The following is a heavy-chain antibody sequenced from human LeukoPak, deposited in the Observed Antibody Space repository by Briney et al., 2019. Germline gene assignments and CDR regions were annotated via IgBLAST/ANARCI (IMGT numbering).Heavy chain of an antibody. D-gene: IGHD3-22*01. Sequence: PGGSLRLSCAASGFTFSSYAMNWVRQAPGKGLEWVSFISSSSSYTYYADSVKGRFTISRDNAKKSLYLQMNSLRAEDTAVYYCARAHYYDSSGLDYWGQGTLVTVSS. CDR1: GFTFSSYA. J-gene: IGHJ4*02. CDR2: ISSSSSYT. CDR3: ARAHYYDSSGLDY. V-gene: IGHV3-21*01.